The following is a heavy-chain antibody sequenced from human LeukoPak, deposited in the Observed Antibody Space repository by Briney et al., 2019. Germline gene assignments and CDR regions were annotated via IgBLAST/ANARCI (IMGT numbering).Heavy chain of an antibody. CDR1: GFTFSNYW. Sequence: PGGSLRLSCAASGFTFSNYWMSWVRQAPGKGMEWVANIKQDGSDKNYVDSVKGRFTVSRDNAKNSMYPQMSSLRAEDMAVYYCVRENTVDWYFGLWGRGTLVTVSS. D-gene: IGHD4-17*01. CDR3: VRENTVDWYFGL. CDR2: IKQDGSDK. J-gene: IGHJ2*01. V-gene: IGHV3-7*01.